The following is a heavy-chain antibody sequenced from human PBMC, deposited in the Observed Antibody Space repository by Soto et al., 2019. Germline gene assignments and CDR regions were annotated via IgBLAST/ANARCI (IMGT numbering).Heavy chain of an antibody. V-gene: IGHV3-30*03. Sequence: GGSLSLSCAASGFTINRNDMYWVRQAPGKGLEWVAVMSFDGNHQHYADSVKGRFTISRDNSKNTLSLEMNSLRRDDTAVYYCASCERFPRVGVDYYDLDAWGQGTTVTVSS. CDR1: GFTINRND. J-gene: IGHJ6*02. CDR2: MSFDGNHQ. D-gene: IGHD3-3*01. CDR3: ASCERFPRVGVDYYDLDA.